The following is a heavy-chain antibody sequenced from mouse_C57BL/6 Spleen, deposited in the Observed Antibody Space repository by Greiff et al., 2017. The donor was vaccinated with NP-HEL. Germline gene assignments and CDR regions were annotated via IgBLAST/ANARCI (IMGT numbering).Heavy chain of an antibody. V-gene: IGHV1-82*01. CDR3: ARSGYDGGGYAMDY. CDR2: IYPGDGDT. J-gene: IGHJ4*01. CDR1: GYAFSSYW. Sequence: VKLQESGAELVKPGASVKISCKASGYAFSSYWMNWVKQRPGKGLEWIGQIYPGDGDTNYNGKFKGKATLTADKSSSTAYMQLSSLTSEDSAVYFCARSGYDGGGYAMDYWGQGTSVTVSS. D-gene: IGHD2-2*01.